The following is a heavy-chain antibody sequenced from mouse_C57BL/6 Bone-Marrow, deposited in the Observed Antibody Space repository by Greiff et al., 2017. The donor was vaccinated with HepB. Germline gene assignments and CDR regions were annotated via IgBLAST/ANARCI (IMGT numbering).Heavy chain of an antibody. CDR3: ARRRFTTVVAPGYFDV. Sequence: EVHLVESGGGLVKPGGSLKLSCAASGFTFSDYGMHWVRQAPEKGLEWVAYISSGSSTIYYAATVKGRFTISRDNAKNTLFLQMTSLRSEDTAMYYCARRRFTTVVAPGYFDVWGTGTTVTVSS. V-gene: IGHV5-17*01. D-gene: IGHD1-1*01. CDR2: ISSGSSTI. CDR1: GFTFSDYG. J-gene: IGHJ1*03.